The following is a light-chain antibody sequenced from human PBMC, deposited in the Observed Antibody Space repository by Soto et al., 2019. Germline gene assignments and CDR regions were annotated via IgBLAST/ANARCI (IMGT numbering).Light chain of an antibody. J-gene: IGKJ1*01. V-gene: IGKV1-39*01. Sequence: DIQMTQSPSSLSASVGDRVSITCRASQSISNYLNWYQQNPGKAPKLLLYAASSLQSGVPSRFAGSGSGTDFTLTISSVQPEDLANYYCQQSYRTPRTFGQGTKVEIK. CDR1: QSISNY. CDR3: QQSYRTPRT. CDR2: AAS.